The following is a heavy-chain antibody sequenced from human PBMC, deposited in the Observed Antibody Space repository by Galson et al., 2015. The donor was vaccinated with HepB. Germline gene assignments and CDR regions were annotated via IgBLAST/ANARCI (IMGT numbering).Heavy chain of an antibody. J-gene: IGHJ4*02. Sequence: SLRLSCAASGFTFSSYAMSWVRQAPGKGLEWVSAISGSGRSTYYADSVKGRFTISRDDSKNTLYVQMNSLRAEDTAVYYCAKPYGDYSPFDYWGQGTLVTVSS. V-gene: IGHV3-23*01. D-gene: IGHD4-17*01. CDR2: ISGSGRST. CDR3: AKPYGDYSPFDY. CDR1: GFTFSSYA.